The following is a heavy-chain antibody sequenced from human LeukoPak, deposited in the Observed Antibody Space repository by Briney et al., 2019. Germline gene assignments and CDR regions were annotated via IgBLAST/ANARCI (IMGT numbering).Heavy chain of an antibody. Sequence: GGSLRLSCAASGFTLSSYDMTWVRQAPGKGLEWVSAISGSGGSTYYADSVKGRFTISRDNAKNSLYLQMNSLKPEDTAVYYCARVAEAAAFDSWGQGTLVTVSS. D-gene: IGHD6-13*01. V-gene: IGHV3-23*01. CDR2: ISGSGGST. CDR1: GFTLSSYD. CDR3: ARVAEAAAFDS. J-gene: IGHJ4*02.